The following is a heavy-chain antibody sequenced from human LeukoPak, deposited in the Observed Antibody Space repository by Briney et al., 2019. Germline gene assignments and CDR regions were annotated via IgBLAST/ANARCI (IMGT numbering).Heavy chain of an antibody. CDR2: IYYSGST. D-gene: IGHD2-2*01. J-gene: IGHJ2*01. Sequence: SETLSLTCTVSGGSISSYYWSWIRQPPGKGLEWIGYIYYSGSTNYNPSLKSRVTISVDTSKNQFSLKLSSVTAADTAVYYCATGPPVAVVPAAIPNYWYFDLWGRGTLVTVSS. CDR3: ATGPPVAVVPAAIPNYWYFDL. V-gene: IGHV4-59*08. CDR1: GGSISSYY.